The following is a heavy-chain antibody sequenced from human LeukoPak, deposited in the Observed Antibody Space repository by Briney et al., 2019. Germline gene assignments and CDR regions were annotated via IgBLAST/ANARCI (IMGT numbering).Heavy chain of an antibody. Sequence: TSETLSLTCTVSVVSISSDYGSWIRLPPGKGLEWIGYIYYSGSSNYNPSLKSRVTMSVDTSKNQFSLKLTSVTAADTAVYYCARRLRQNLFDPWGQGTLVTVSP. CDR3: ARRLRQNLFDP. V-gene: IGHV4-59*08. D-gene: IGHD4-17*01. J-gene: IGHJ5*02. CDR2: IYYSGSS. CDR1: VVSISSDY.